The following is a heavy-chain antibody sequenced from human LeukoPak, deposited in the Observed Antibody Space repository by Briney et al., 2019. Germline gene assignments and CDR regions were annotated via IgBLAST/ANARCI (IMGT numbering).Heavy chain of an antibody. J-gene: IGHJ2*01. CDR1: GGSISSGGYS. D-gene: IGHD3-9*01. V-gene: IGHV4-30-2*01. CDR3: ARYYDILTGYGRHYWYFDL. Sequence: PSQTLSLTCAVSGGSISSGGYSWSWIRQPPGKGLEWIGYIYHSGSTYYNPSLKSRVTISVDRSKNQFSLKLSSVTAADTAVYYCARYYDILTGYGRHYWYFDLWGRGTLVTVSS. CDR2: IYHSGST.